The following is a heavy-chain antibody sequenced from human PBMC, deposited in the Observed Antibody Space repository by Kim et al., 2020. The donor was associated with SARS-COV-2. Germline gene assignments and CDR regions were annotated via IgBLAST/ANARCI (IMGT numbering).Heavy chain of an antibody. V-gene: IGHV3-21*01. D-gene: IGHD3-22*01. CDR3: ARDCDYYDSAGYPDYFDS. CDR2: ISRGGSSI. Sequence: GGSLRLSCAASGFTFSTYHMTWVRQAPGKGLEWLSSISRGGSSIFYADSVKGRFTISRDNAVTSLYLQLDSLRAEDTAVYYCARDCDYYDSAGYPDYFDSWGQGTLVTVSS. J-gene: IGHJ4*02. CDR1: GFTFSTYH.